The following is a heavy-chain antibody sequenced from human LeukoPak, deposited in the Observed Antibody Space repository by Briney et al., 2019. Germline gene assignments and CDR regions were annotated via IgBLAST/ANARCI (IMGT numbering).Heavy chain of an antibody. CDR1: GYTFTGHY. CDR3: ARDPENSDLGYWYFDL. Sequence: ASVKVSCKASGYTFTGHYMHWVRQAPGQGLEWMGWINPNSGGTNYAQKFQGRVTMTRDTSISTAYIELNRLRSDDTAMYYCARDPENSDLGYWYFDLWGRGTLVTVSS. CDR2: INPNSGGT. J-gene: IGHJ2*01. D-gene: IGHD4-11*01. V-gene: IGHV1-2*02.